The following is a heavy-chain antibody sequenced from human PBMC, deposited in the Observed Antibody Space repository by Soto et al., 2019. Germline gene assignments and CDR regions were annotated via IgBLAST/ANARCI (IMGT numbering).Heavy chain of an antibody. Sequence: GGSLRLSCSASGFSVNNNYMTWVRQAPGRRPEWVAVIYTRGTTHYADFATGRFTFSRDNSKNTLYLQMDSLRPEDTAVYYCAKVWGYYFESWGPGTLVTVSS. CDR1: GFSVNNNY. J-gene: IGHJ4*02. CDR3: AKVWGYYFES. CDR2: IYTRGTT. V-gene: IGHV3-53*01. D-gene: IGHD3-22*01.